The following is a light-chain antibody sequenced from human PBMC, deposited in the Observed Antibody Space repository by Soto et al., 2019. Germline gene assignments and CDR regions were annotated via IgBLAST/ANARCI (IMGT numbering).Light chain of an antibody. CDR2: GAT. J-gene: IGKJ4*01. Sequence: EIVMTQSPATLSVPPGERATLSCRASQSASSNVAWYQQKPGQAPRLLIYGATTTATGVPSRFSGSGSGTEIALTATSLQSEDFAGYYCQQYNHWPLTFGGGTRFELK. CDR3: QQYNHWPLT. V-gene: IGKV3-15*01. CDR1: QSASSN.